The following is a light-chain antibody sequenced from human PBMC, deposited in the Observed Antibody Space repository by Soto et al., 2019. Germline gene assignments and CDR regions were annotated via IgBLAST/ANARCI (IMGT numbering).Light chain of an antibody. CDR3: SSYAGSNNWV. V-gene: IGLV2-8*01. CDR1: SSDVGGYKF. Sequence: QSALTQPPSASGSPGQSVTISCTGTSSDVGGYKFVSWYQQHPGKAPKLFIYEVNKRPSGVPDRFSGSKSGNTASLTVSGLQAEDEADDYCSSYAGSNNWVFGGGTKVTVL. CDR2: EVN. J-gene: IGLJ3*02.